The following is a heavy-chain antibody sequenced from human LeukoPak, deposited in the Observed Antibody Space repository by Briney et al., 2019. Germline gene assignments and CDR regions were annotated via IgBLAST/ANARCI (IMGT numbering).Heavy chain of an antibody. J-gene: IGHJ1*01. CDR3: ARDYDSRGYSPAA. CDR1: GFTFSSYA. D-gene: IGHD3-22*01. V-gene: IGHV3-33*08. CDR2: IWYDGSNK. Sequence: GRSLRLSCAASGFTFSSYAMHWVRQAPGKGLEWVAVIWYDGSNKYYADSVKGRFSISRDNSKNTLYLQMNSLRAEHTAMYYCARDYDSRGYSPAAWGQGTLVTVSS.